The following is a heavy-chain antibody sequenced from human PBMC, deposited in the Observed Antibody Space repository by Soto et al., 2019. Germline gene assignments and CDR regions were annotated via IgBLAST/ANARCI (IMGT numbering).Heavy chain of an antibody. CDR1: GYTFTSYG. CDR2: LSGYNGNT. J-gene: IGHJ1*01. CDR3: ARDNYCSGGSCDVLYFQH. V-gene: IGHV1-18*01. D-gene: IGHD2-15*01. Sequence: QVQLVQSGAEVKKPGASVKVSCKASGYTFTSYGISWVRQAPGQGLEWMGWLSGYNGNTNYAQKLQGRVTMTTDTSTSTDYMELMNLRSDDSAVYYFARDNYCSGGSCDVLYFQHWGQGTLVTVSS.